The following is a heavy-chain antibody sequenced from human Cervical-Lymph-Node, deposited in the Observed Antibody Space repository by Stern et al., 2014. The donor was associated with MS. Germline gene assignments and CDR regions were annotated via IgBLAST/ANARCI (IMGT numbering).Heavy chain of an antibody. V-gene: IGHV1-46*01. Sequence: VQLVQSGAEVKKPGASVRVSCKASGYTFTNYYIHWVRQAPGQGPEWMGMINPGGGSTSYAQKFQGRVTMTRDTSPSTVYMELSSLRSEDTALYYCARDPHYYGMDVWGQGTTVTVSS. CDR1: GYTFTNYY. J-gene: IGHJ6*02. CDR3: ARDPHYYGMDV. CDR2: INPGGGST.